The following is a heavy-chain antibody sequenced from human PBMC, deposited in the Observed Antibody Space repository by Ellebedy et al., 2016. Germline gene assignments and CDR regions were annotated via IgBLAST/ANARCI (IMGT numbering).Heavy chain of an antibody. Sequence: SETLSLTXTVSGGSISSYYWSWIRQPPGNGLEWIGNIHYSGTTNYNPSLKSRFTISVDTSRNQFSLKVTSVTAADTAVYSCARGARRDGYLVGFDYWGQGILVIVSS. CDR3: ARGARRDGYLVGFDY. CDR1: GGSISSYY. V-gene: IGHV4-59*01. J-gene: IGHJ4*02. CDR2: IHYSGTT. D-gene: IGHD5-24*01.